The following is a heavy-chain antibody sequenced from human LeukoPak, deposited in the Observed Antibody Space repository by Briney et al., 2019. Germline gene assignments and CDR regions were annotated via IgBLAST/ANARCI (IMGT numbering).Heavy chain of an antibody. CDR1: GYTFTGFY. D-gene: IGHD3-22*01. Sequence: ASVKVSCKASGYTFTGFYMHWVRQAPGQGLEWMGWINPNSGGTNYAQKYQGRVTMTTDTSISTGYMELRRLRSDDTAVYYCAREDTTYYHDTSGYGYGAFDIWGQGTMVTVSS. CDR3: AREDTTYYHDTSGYGYGAFDI. V-gene: IGHV1-2*02. CDR2: INPNSGGT. J-gene: IGHJ3*02.